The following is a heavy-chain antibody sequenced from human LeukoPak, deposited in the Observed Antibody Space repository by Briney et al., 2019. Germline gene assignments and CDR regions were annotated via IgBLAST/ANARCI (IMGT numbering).Heavy chain of an antibody. D-gene: IGHD5-18*01. CDR3: AKDRVRNSYGPRDY. CDR2: IRDSGAST. CDR1: GFTFLTYA. V-gene: IGHV3-23*01. J-gene: IGHJ4*02. Sequence: GGSLRLSCAASGFTFLTYAMSWVRQAPGKGLQWVSVIRDSGASTYYADSVKGRFTISRDNSKNTLYLQMNSLRAEDTAVYYCAKDRVRNSYGPRDYWGQGTLVTVSS.